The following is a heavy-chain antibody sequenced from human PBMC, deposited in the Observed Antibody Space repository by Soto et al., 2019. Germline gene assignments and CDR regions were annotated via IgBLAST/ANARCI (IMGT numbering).Heavy chain of an antibody. CDR2: INPTSGAT. CDR1: GYTFAAFF. V-gene: IGHV1-2*02. CDR3: TRDPDYGDYWGYFFDY. Sequence: PSVKVSCKTSGYTFAAFFIHWIRQAPGQGLEWMGWINPTSGATVSAQKFQDRVTMTRDTSISTAYMELRGLKSDDTAVYYCTRDPDYGDYWGYFFDYWGQGTPVTVS. D-gene: IGHD4-17*01. J-gene: IGHJ4*02.